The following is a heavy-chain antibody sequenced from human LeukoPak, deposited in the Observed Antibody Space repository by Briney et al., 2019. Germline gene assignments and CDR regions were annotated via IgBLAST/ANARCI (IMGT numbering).Heavy chain of an antibody. J-gene: IGHJ3*02. CDR3: ARDQAPYYDSWSGYLSDAFDI. CDR1: GYTFTSYY. D-gene: IGHD3-3*01. Sequence: GASVKVSCKASGYTFTSYYMHRVRQAPGQGLEWMGIINPSGGSTSYAQKFQGRVTMTRDTSTSTVYMELSSLRSEDTAVYYCARDQAPYYDSWSGYLSDAFDIWGQGTMVTVSS. V-gene: IGHV1-46*01. CDR2: INPSGGST.